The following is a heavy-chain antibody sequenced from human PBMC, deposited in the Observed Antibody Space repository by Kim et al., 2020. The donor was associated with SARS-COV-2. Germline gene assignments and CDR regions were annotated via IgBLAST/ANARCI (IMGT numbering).Heavy chain of an antibody. V-gene: IGHV3-23*01. Sequence: GGSLRLSCAASGFTFSSYPMNWVRQAPGKGLEWVSGISGRGDSTYYAGSVKGRFTISRDNSKNTLYLQMNSLRAEDTAVYYCAKIARPPYYYYGMDVWGQGTTVTVSS. J-gene: IGHJ6*02. CDR2: ISGRGDST. CDR3: AKIARPPYYYYGMDV. CDR1: GFTFSSYP. D-gene: IGHD6-6*01.